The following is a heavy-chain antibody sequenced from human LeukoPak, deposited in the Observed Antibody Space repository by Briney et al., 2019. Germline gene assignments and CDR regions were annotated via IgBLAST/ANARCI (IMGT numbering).Heavy chain of an antibody. D-gene: IGHD3-9*01. CDR2: ISSSSSTI. Sequence: GGSLRLSCAASGFTFSSYSMNWVRQAPGKGLEWVSYISSSSSTIYYADSVKGRFTISRDNSKNTVYLQMSSLRVEDTALYYCAKTYDTSTSPDHWGQGTLVTVSS. J-gene: IGHJ5*02. CDR1: GFTFSSYS. V-gene: IGHV3-48*01. CDR3: AKTYDTSTSPDH.